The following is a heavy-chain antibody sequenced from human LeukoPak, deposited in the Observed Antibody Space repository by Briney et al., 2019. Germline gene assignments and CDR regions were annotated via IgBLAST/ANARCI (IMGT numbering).Heavy chain of an antibody. CDR2: VSGSGGHI. J-gene: IGHJ4*02. V-gene: IGHV3-21*01. Sequence: GGSLRLSCAGSGFTFSSYSMNWVRQAPGKGLEWVSFVSGSGGHIYYADSVKGRFTISRDNAKNSLYLQMNSLRAEDTAVYWCARDYIAYDPLDYWGQGTLVTVSS. CDR3: ARDYIAYDPLDY. CDR1: GFTFSSYS. D-gene: IGHD3-3*01.